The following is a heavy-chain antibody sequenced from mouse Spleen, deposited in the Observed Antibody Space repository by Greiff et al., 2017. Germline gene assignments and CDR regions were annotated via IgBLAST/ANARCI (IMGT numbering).Heavy chain of an antibody. Sequence: VQLVESGAELARPGASVKLSCKASGYTFTSYGISWVKQRTGQGLEWIGEIYPRSGNTYYNEKFKGKATLTADKSSSTAYMELRSLTSEGSAVYFCARESTGGDYFGYWGQGTTLTVSS. CDR3: ARESTGGDYFGY. V-gene: IGHV1-81*01. D-gene: IGHD2-1*01. J-gene: IGHJ2*01. CDR2: IYPRSGNT. CDR1: GYTFTSYG.